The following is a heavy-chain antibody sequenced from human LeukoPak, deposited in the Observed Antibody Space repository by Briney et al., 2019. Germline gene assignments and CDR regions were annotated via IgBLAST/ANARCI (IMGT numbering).Heavy chain of an antibody. V-gene: IGHV3-30-3*01. CDR1: GFTFSSYA. Sequence: GGSLRLSCAASGFTFSSYAMHWVRQAPGKGLEWVAVISYDGSNKYYADSVKGRFTISRDNSKNTLYLQMNSLRAEDTAVYYCARSQWLVRPHFDYWGQGTLVTVSS. CDR2: ISYDGSNK. D-gene: IGHD6-19*01. J-gene: IGHJ4*02. CDR3: ARSQWLVRPHFDY.